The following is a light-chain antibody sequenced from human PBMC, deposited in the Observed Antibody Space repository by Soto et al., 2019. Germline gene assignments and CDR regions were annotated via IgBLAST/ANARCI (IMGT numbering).Light chain of an antibody. J-gene: IGKJ1*01. V-gene: IGKV3-15*01. CDR2: GAS. CDR1: QSVSSY. CDR3: QQYNSWLWT. Sequence: SQSAAALSLSPGERATLSCRASQSVSSYLTWYQQKPGQAPRLLIYGASTRATGLPARFSGSGSGTEFTLIISSLQSEDSAVYYCQQYNSWLWTFGQGTKVDI.